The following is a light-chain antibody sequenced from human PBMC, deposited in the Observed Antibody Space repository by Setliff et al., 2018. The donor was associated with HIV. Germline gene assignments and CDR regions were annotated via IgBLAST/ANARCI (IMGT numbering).Light chain of an antibody. CDR1: SSNIGAGYD. Sequence: QSALTQPASVSGSPGQSITISCTGSSSNIGAGYDVHWYQQLPGTAPKILIYGNSNRPSGVPDRFSGSKSGTSASLAITGLQAEDEADYYCQSYDSSLSGSYVFGTGTKVTVL. CDR2: GNS. CDR3: QSYDSSLSGSYV. V-gene: IGLV1-40*01. J-gene: IGLJ1*01.